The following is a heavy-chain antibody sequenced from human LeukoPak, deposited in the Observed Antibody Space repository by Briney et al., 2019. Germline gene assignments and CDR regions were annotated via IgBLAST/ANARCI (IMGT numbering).Heavy chain of an antibody. CDR3: ARDPPRAAWVFDY. CDR2: ITSGGGTT. CDR1: GLTFSNYA. D-gene: IGHD6-25*01. Sequence: TGGSLRLSCAASGLTFSNYAMSWVRQAPGKALEWVSAITSGGGTTYYAGSVKGRFTISRDNSKNTLYLQMNSLRAEDTAVYYCARDPPRAAWVFDYWGQGTLVSVSS. J-gene: IGHJ4*02. V-gene: IGHV3-23*01.